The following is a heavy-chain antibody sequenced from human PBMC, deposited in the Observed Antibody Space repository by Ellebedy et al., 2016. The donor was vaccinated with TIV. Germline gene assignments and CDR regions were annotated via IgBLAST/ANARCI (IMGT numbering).Heavy chain of an antibody. CDR2: IKQDGSEK. J-gene: IGHJ4*02. CDR1: GFTFSSYW. Sequence: GESLKLSCAASGFTFSSYWMSWVRPAPGKGLEWVANIKQDGSEKYYVDSVKGRFTISRDNAKNSLYLQMNSLRAEDTAVYYCARDPLGYYFDYWGQGTLVTVSS. CDR3: ARDPLGYYFDY. V-gene: IGHV3-7*01. D-gene: IGHD3-10*01.